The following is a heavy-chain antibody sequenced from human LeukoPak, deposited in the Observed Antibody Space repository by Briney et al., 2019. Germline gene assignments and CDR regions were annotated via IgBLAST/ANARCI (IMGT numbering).Heavy chain of an antibody. CDR3: ARDLVTVTKGFDI. Sequence: SETLSLTCAVSGDSFNSHYWTWIRQPPGRGLEWIGYISYIGTTNYNPSLKSRVTISIDTSKNQFSLKLSSVTTAATAVYYCARDLVTVTKGFDIWGLGTMVSVSS. J-gene: IGHJ3*02. CDR1: GDSFNSHY. D-gene: IGHD4-17*01. V-gene: IGHV4-59*11. CDR2: ISYIGTT.